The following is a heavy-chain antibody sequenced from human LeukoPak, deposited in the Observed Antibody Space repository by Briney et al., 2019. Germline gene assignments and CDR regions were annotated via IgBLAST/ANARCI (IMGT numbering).Heavy chain of an antibody. Sequence: GASVKVSCKASGYTFTSYYMHWVRQAPGQGLEWMGIINPSGGSTSYAQKFQGRVTMTRGTSISTAYMELSRLRSDDTAAYYCARVMGGSYYFYFDYWGQGTLVTVSS. CDR1: GYTFTSYY. CDR3: ARVMGGSYYFYFDY. J-gene: IGHJ4*02. D-gene: IGHD1-26*01. CDR2: INPSGGST. V-gene: IGHV1-46*01.